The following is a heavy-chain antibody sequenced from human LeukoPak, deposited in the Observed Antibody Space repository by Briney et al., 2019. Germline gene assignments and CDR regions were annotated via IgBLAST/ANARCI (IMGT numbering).Heavy chain of an antibody. Sequence: SETLSLTCTVSGGSINSHYWSWIRQPPGKRLEWIGYIFNSGSTNYNPSLGSRVTMSVDTSRDQFSLRLSSVTAADTAIYYCASRPAGTTWYGVFDYWSQGTLVTVSS. J-gene: IGHJ4*02. CDR3: ASRPAGTTWYGVFDY. CDR1: GGSINSHY. D-gene: IGHD6-13*01. CDR2: IFNSGST. V-gene: IGHV4-59*11.